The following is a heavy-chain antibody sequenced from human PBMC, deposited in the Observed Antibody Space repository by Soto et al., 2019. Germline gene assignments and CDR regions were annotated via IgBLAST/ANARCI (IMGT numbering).Heavy chain of an antibody. D-gene: IGHD2-2*01. CDR1: GVTFSSYS. CDR2: ISGSGGST. CDR3: AKETSCSSTSCYGPPY. Sequence: GGSLRLSCAASGVTFSSYSMNLVRQAPGKGLEWVSAISGSGGSTYYADSVKGRFTISRDNSKNTLYLQMNSLRAEDTAVYYCAKETSCSSTSCYGPPYWGQGTLVTVSS. J-gene: IGHJ4*02. V-gene: IGHV3-23*01.